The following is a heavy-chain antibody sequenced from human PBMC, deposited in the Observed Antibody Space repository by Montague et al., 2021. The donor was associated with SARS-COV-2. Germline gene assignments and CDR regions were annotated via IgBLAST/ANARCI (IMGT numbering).Heavy chain of an antibody. CDR2: ISSSGSTI. J-gene: IGHJ6*02. CDR1: GFTFSNYE. D-gene: IGHD4-23*01. CDR3: ARVRCYGGFYYYGMDV. Sequence: SLRLSCAASGFTFSNYEMHWVRQAPGKGLEWVLYISSSGSTIYYADSVKGRSTISRDNAKNSLYLQMNRLRAEDTGVYYCARVRCYGGFYYYGMDVWGQGTTVTVSS. V-gene: IGHV3-48*03.